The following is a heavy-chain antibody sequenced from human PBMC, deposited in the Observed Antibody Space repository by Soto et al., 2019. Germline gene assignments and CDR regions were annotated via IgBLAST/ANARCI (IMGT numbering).Heavy chain of an antibody. V-gene: IGHV1-2*04. D-gene: IGHD2-2*01. CDR3: ARQPSPLGYCSSTSCSSPNWFDP. J-gene: IGHJ5*02. CDR2: INPNSGGT. CDR1: GYTFTGYY. Sequence: ASVKVSCKASGYTFTGYYMHWVRQAPGQGLEWMGWINPNSGGTNYAQKFQGWVTMTRDTSISTAYMELSRLRSDDTAVYYCARQPSPLGYCSSTSCSSPNWFDPWGQGTLVTVSS.